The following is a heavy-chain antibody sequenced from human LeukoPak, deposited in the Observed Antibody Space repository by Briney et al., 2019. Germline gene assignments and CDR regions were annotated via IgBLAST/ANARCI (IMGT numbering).Heavy chain of an antibody. D-gene: IGHD3-22*01. J-gene: IGHJ4*02. CDR3: ARDLGSGYDY. V-gene: IGHV3-72*01. CDR1: GFTFSDHY. Sequence: PGGSLRLSCAASGFTFSDHYMDWVRQAPGKGLEWVGRTRNKANSYTTEYAASVKGRFTISRDDSKNSLYLQMNSLKTEDTAVYYCARDLGSGYDYWAQGTLVTVSS. CDR2: TRNKANSYTT.